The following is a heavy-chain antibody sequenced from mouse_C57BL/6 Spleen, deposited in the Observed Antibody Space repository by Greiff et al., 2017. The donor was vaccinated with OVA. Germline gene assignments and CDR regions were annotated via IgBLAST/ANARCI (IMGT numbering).Heavy chain of an antibody. V-gene: IGHV5-9-1*02. D-gene: IGHD2-4*01. Sequence: EVQGVESGEGLVKPGGSLKLSCAASGFTFSSYAMSWVRQTPEKRLEWVAYISSGGDYIYYAATVQGRFTISRDKARNTLYLQMISLKSEDTAMYNGTRDQGDYDEYYAMDYWGQGTSVTVSS. J-gene: IGHJ4*01. CDR3: TRDQGDYDEYYAMDY. CDR1: GFTFSSYA. CDR2: ISSGGDYI.